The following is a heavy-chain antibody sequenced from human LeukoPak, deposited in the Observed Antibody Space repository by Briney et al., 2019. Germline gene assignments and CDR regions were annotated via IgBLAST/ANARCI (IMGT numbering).Heavy chain of an antibody. CDR1: GFTFSSYG. Sequence: PGGSLRLSCAASGFTFSSYGMHWVRQAPGKGLEWVAVISYDGSNKYYADSVKGRFTISRDNSKNTLFLQMNSLRAEDTAVYYCAKDGNLANDWGQGTLVTVSS. D-gene: IGHD1-1*01. J-gene: IGHJ4*02. CDR2: ISYDGSNK. V-gene: IGHV3-30*18. CDR3: AKDGNLAND.